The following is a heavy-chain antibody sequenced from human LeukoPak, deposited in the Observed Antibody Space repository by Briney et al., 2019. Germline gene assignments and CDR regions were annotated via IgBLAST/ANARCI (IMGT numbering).Heavy chain of an antibody. V-gene: IGHV4-30-2*01. CDR2: IYHSGST. CDR3: ARRGYSSYDYGMDV. Sequence: SQTLSLTCAVSGGSISSGGYSWSWIRQPPGKGLEWIGYIYHSGSTYYNPSLKSRVTISVDRSKNQFSLKLSSVTAADTAVYYCARRGYSSYDYGMDVWGQGTTVTVSS. J-gene: IGHJ6*02. CDR1: GGSISSGGYS. D-gene: IGHD5-12*01.